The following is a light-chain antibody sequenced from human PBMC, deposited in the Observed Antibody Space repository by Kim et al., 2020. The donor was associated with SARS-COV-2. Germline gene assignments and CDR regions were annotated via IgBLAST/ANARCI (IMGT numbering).Light chain of an antibody. CDR2: DAS. Sequence: ALSPGERATLSCRASQSVSTYLAWYQQRPRQAPRLLIYDASKRATGIPARFSGSGSGTDFTLTISSLEPEDSAVYYCQQRTNWLTFGGGTKVDIK. CDR3: QQRTNWLT. J-gene: IGKJ4*01. CDR1: QSVSTY. V-gene: IGKV3-11*01.